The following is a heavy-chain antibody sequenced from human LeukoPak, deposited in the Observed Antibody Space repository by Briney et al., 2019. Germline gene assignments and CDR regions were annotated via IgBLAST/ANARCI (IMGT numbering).Heavy chain of an antibody. CDR3: ARDRVGGWAFDI. CDR1: GFTFSSYA. Sequence: GGSLRLSCAASGFTFSSYAMNWVRQAPGKGLEYVSAISENGGKTYYANSVKGRFTNSRDNSKNTLYLHMDSLRAEDMAVYYCARDRVGGWAFDIWGQGTMVTVSS. CDR2: ISENGGKT. D-gene: IGHD3-16*01. J-gene: IGHJ3*02. V-gene: IGHV3-64*01.